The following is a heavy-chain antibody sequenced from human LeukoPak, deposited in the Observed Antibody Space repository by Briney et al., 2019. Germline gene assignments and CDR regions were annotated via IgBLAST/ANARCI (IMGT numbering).Heavy chain of an antibody. CDR1: EYTFTSYD. CDR2: MNPNSGNT. D-gene: IGHD3-10*01. CDR3: ARFYGSGSYYKLDAFDI. Sequence: ASVEVSCKASEYTFTSYDINWVRQATGQGLEWMGWMNPNSGNTGYAQKFQGRVTMTRNTSISTAYMELSSLRSEDTAVYYCARFYGSGSYYKLDAFDIWGQGTMVTVSS. J-gene: IGHJ3*02. V-gene: IGHV1-8*01.